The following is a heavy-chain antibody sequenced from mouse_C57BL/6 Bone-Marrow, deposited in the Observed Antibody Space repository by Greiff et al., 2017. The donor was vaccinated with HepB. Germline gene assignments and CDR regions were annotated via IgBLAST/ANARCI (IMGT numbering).Heavy chain of an antibody. D-gene: IGHD2-1*01. CDR3: TRDRVLYYGSYVNAMDY. CDR1: GFTFSSYA. CDR2: ISDGGSYT. Sequence: DVHLVESGGGLVKPGGSLKLSCAASGFTFSSYAMSWVRQTPEKRLEWVATISDGGSYTYYPDNVKGRFTISRDNAKNNLYLQMSYLTSEDTAMYYFTRDRVLYYGSYVNAMDYWGQGTAVTVSS. V-gene: IGHV5-4*01. J-gene: IGHJ4*01.